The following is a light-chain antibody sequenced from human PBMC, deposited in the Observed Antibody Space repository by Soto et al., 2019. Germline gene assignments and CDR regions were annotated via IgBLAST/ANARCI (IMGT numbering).Light chain of an antibody. V-gene: IGLV2-14*01. CDR2: DVS. J-gene: IGLJ1*01. Sequence: QSVLTQPASVSGSPGQSITISCTGTISDVGGYDYVSWYQQHPGKAPKLMIYDVSNRPSGVSNRFSGSKSGNTASLTISGLQADDEADYYCSSYTTSSTYVFVTGTKVTVL. CDR1: ISDVGGYDY. CDR3: SSYTTSSTYV.